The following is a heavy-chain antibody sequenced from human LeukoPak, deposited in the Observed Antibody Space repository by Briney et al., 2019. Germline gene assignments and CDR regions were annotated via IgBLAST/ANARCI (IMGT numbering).Heavy chain of an antibody. V-gene: IGHV1-2*02. CDR3: APAPPPYYYGSSGYYYSYYYDY. J-gene: IGHJ4*02. CDR1: GYTFTGYY. Sequence: ASVKVSCKASGYTFTGYYMHWVRQAPGQGLEWMGSINPNRGGTNYAQKFQGRVTMTRDTSISTVYMELSRLRSDDTAVYYCAPAPPPYYYGSSGYYYSYYYDYWGQGTLVTVSS. D-gene: IGHD3-22*01. CDR2: INPNRGGT.